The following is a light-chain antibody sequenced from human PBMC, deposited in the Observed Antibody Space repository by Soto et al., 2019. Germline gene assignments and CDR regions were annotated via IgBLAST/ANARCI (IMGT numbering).Light chain of an antibody. CDR3: AAWDDSLNGHHVV. Sequence: QPVLTQPPSASGTPGQRVTISCSGSSSNIGSNTVNWYQQLPGTAPKLLIYSNNQRPSGVPDRFSGSKSGTSASLAISGLQSEDEADYYCAAWDDSLNGHHVVFGGGTKLTVL. J-gene: IGLJ2*01. CDR2: SNN. CDR1: SSNIGSNT. V-gene: IGLV1-44*01.